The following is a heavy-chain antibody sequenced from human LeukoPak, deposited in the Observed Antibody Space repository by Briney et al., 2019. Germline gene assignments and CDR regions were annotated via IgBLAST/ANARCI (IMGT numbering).Heavy chain of an antibody. Sequence: ASVKVSCKASGYTFIGYYMHWVRQAPGQGLEWMGRIDPNSGGTNYAQNFRGRVTVTRDTSITTAYMELSGLRSDDTAVYYCARDSSSYAALDYWGQGTLVTVSS. CDR1: GYTFIGYY. J-gene: IGHJ4*02. V-gene: IGHV1-2*06. D-gene: IGHD6-6*01. CDR2: IDPNSGGT. CDR3: ARDSSSYAALDY.